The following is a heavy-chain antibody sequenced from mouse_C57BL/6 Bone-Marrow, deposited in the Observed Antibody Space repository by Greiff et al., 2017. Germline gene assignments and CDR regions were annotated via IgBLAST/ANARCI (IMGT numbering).Heavy chain of an antibody. J-gene: IGHJ3*01. D-gene: IGHD1-1*01. CDR2: IFPGSGST. Sequence: VQLQQSGPELVKPGASVKISCKASGYTFTDYYINWVKQRPGQGLEWIGWIFPGSGSTYYNEKFKGKATLTVDKSSSTAYMLLSSLTSEDSAVYFCAMDYGGSYYRFAYWGQGTLVTVSA. V-gene: IGHV1-75*01. CDR3: AMDYGGSYYRFAY. CDR1: GYTFTDYY.